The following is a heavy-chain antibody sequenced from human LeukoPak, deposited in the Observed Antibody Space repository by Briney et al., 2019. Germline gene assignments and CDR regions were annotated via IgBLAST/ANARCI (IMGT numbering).Heavy chain of an antibody. V-gene: IGHV1-18*01. J-gene: IGHJ4*02. CDR1: GYTFTSFG. Sequence: ASVKVSCKASGYTFTSFGISWVRQAPGQGLEWMAWISTGNGNTNYAEKLQGRVTLTKDTSTSTAYMELRSLRSDDTAMYHCARGVELHDWGQGTLVTVSS. CDR3: ARGVELHD. CDR2: ISTGNGNT. D-gene: IGHD1-7*01.